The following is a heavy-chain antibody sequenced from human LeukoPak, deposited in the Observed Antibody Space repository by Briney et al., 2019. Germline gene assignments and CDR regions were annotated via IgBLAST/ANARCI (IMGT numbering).Heavy chain of an antibody. CDR3: ARDGDFTSRCRYFDCQQDYYYGMDV. CDR2: ISGSGGST. V-gene: IGHV3-23*01. J-gene: IGHJ6*02. Sequence: PGGSLRLSCAASGFTFSSYAMSWVRQAPGKGLEWVSAISGSGGSTYYADSVKGRFTISRDNSKNTLYLQMNSLRAEDTAVYYCARDGDFTSRCRYFDCQQDYYYGMDVWGQGTTVTVSS. D-gene: IGHD3-9*01. CDR1: GFTFSSYA.